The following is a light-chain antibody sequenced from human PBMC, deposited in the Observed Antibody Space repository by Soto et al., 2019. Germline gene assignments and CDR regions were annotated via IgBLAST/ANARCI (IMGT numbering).Light chain of an antibody. CDR2: EVT. J-gene: IGLJ2*01. Sequence: ALTQPPSASGSPGQSVTISCTGTSSDVGRYNYVSWYQQHPGKAPKLMIYEVTKRPSGVPDRFSGSKSGNTASLTVSGLQAEDEADYYCSSYAGSNNLFGGGTKLTVL. CDR3: SSYAGSNNL. CDR1: SSDVGRYNY. V-gene: IGLV2-8*01.